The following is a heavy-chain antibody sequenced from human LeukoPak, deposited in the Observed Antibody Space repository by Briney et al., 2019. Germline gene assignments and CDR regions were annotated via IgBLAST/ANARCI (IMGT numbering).Heavy chain of an antibody. CDR1: GGPFRGDY. Sequence: SEILSLTCAVYGGPFRGDYWSWTRQPPGKGLEWIGEINHSGSTNYNPSLKSRVTISVDTSKKQFSLNLTSVTAADTAVYYCATEGLAGTGTQWHGFEIWGQGTMVTVSS. V-gene: IGHV4-34*01. CDR2: INHSGST. D-gene: IGHD6-13*01. J-gene: IGHJ3*02. CDR3: ATEGLAGTGTQWHGFEI.